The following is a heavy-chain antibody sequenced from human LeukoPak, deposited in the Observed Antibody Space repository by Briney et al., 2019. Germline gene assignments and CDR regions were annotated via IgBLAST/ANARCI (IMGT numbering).Heavy chain of an antibody. D-gene: IGHD3-22*01. CDR3: ARVEYYDSSGYQYDY. J-gene: IGHJ4*02. V-gene: IGHV7-4-1*02. CDR2: IDTNTGNP. Sequence: ASVKVSCKASGYTFTNYTLNWVRQAPGQGLEWMGWIDTNTGNPTYAQGFTGRFVFSLDTSVSTAYLQISSLKAEDTAVYYCARVEYYDSSGYQYDYWGQGTLVTVSS. CDR1: GYTFTNYT.